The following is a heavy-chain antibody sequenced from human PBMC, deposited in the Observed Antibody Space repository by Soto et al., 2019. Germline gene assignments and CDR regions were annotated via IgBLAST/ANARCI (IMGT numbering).Heavy chain of an antibody. Sequence: GGSLRLSCEVSGFTFSSYAMTWVRQAPGKGLEWVSGVSGSGGSTYYADSVKGRFTISRDNSKNTLYLQMNSLRAEDTAVYYCAKGGGDRSGYYYYDCWGQGTLVTVSS. V-gene: IGHV3-23*01. CDR3: AKGGGDRSGYYYYDC. CDR2: VSGSGGST. J-gene: IGHJ4*02. CDR1: GFTFSSYA. D-gene: IGHD3-22*01.